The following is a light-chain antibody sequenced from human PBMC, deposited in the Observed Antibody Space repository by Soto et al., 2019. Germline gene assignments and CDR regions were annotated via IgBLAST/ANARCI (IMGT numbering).Light chain of an antibody. CDR3: QQRSNWPPST. V-gene: IGKV3-11*01. Sequence: EIVLTQSPATLSLSPGERATLSCRASQSVSNYLAWYQQKPGQAPRLLIYDASNRATGIPARFSGSRSGTDFTLTISSLEPEDFAVYYCQQRSNWPPSTFGQGTRLEMK. J-gene: IGKJ5*01. CDR1: QSVSNY. CDR2: DAS.